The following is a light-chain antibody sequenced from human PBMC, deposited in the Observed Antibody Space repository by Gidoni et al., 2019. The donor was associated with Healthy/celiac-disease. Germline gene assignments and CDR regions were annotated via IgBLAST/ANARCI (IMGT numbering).Light chain of an antibody. CDR3: QQYNSYPWA. CDR1: QSISSW. J-gene: IGKJ1*01. CDR2: KAS. V-gene: IGKV1-5*03. Sequence: DIQMTESTSTLSASVGDRVTITCRASQSISSWLAWYQQKPGKAPKLLIYKASSLESGVPSRFRGSGSGTEFTLTISCLQPDDFASYYCQQYNSYPWAFGQGTKVEIK.